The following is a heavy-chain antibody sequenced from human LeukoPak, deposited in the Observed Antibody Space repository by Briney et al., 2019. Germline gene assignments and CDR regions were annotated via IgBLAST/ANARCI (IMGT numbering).Heavy chain of an antibody. V-gene: IGHV3-30*18. CDR2: ISYDGSNK. Sequence: GGSLRLSCAASGFTFSSYGMHWVRQAPGKGLEWVAVISYDGSNKYYADSVKGRFTISRDNSKNTLYLQMNSLRAEDTAVYYCAKGHGYSYGTYYFDYWGQGTLVTVSS. D-gene: IGHD5-18*01. CDR1: GFTFSSYG. CDR3: AKGHGYSYGTYYFDY. J-gene: IGHJ4*02.